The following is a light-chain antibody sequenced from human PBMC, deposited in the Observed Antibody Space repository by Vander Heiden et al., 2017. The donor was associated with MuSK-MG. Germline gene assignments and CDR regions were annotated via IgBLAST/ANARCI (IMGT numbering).Light chain of an antibody. J-gene: IGLJ3*02. CDR3: CSPDSSGELGV. Sequence: SSELTQGPAVSVALGQTVRITCQGDSLSYDYASWYQQKPGRAPVLVVYGKDNRPSGIPDRFSGSRSGTTYSLTINGAQAEDEADYYCCSPDSSGELGVFGGGTTLTVL. CDR1: SLSYDY. V-gene: IGLV3-19*01. CDR2: GKD.